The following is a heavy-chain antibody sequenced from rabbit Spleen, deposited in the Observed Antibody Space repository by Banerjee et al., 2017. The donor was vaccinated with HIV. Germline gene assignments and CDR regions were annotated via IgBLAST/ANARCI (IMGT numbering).Heavy chain of an antibody. J-gene: IGHJ4*01. CDR1: GVSFSSNYY. D-gene: IGHD1-1*01. Sequence: QEQLVESGGGLVKPGASLTLTCTASGVSFSSNYYMCWVRQAPGKGLECIACIYGGVIASTYYATWAKGRFTISKTSSTTVTLQMTSLTAADTATYFCARDLVAVIGWNFNLWGPGTLVTVS. V-gene: IGHV1S45*01. CDR3: ARDLVAVIGWNFNL. CDR2: IYGGVIAST.